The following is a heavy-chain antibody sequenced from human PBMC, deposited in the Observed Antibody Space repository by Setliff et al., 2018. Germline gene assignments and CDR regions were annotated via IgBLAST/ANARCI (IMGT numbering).Heavy chain of an antibody. CDR1: GYTFTGYY. Sequence: ASVKVSCKASGYTFTGYYIHWVRQAPGQGLEYMGWINPNSGGTNYAPKFQGRVTMTRDTSISTVYMEVSRLRSDDTAVYYCASAEVVVAPWGQGTLVTVSS. CDR3: ASAEVVVAP. D-gene: IGHD2-15*01. J-gene: IGHJ4*02. CDR2: INPNSGGT. V-gene: IGHV1-2*02.